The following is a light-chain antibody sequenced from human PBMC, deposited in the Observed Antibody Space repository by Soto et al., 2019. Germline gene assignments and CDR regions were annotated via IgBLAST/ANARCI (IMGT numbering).Light chain of an antibody. CDR3: SSYTSSSTLYV. V-gene: IGLV2-14*01. J-gene: IGLJ1*01. Sequence: QSALTQPASVSWSPGQSITISCTGTSRDVGGYNYVSWYQQHPGKAPTLMIYDVSNRPSGVSNRFSGSKSGNTASLTISGLQAEDEADYYCSSYTSSSTLYVFGTGTKLTVL. CDR1: SRDVGGYNY. CDR2: DVS.